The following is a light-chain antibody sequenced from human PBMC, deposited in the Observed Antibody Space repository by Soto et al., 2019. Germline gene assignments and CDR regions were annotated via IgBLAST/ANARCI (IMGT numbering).Light chain of an antibody. Sequence: QSVLTQPPSVSAAPGQKVTISCSESSSNIESNYVSWYQQLPGTAPKLLIYDNNKRPSGIPDRFSGSKSGTSATLGITGLQTGDEADYYCGTWDSSLSAGVFGGGTKLTVL. CDR1: SSNIESNY. V-gene: IGLV1-51*01. CDR3: GTWDSSLSAGV. J-gene: IGLJ3*02. CDR2: DNN.